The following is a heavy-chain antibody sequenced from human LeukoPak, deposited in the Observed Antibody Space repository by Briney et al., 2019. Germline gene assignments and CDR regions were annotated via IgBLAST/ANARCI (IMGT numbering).Heavy chain of an antibody. J-gene: IGHJ3*02. CDR1: ADSFSSHY. CDR2: ISYIGST. CDR3: ARDLVTVTKGFDI. D-gene: IGHD4-17*01. V-gene: IGHV4-59*11. Sequence: SETLSLTCAVSADSFSSHYWTWIRQPPGKGREWIGYISYIGSTNYNPSLKSRVTISIDTSKNQFSLKLTSVTAADTAVYYCARDLVTVTKGFDIWGQGTMVSVSS.